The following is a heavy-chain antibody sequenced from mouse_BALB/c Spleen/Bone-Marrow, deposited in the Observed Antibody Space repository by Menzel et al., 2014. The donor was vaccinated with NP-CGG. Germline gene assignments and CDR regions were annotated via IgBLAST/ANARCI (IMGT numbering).Heavy chain of an antibody. J-gene: IGHJ3*01. Sequence: EVKLQESGAELVKPGASVKLSCTPSGFNIKDTHMHWVKQRPEQGLEWIGRIDPANGNTKYDPNFQGKATITADTSSNPAYLQLSSLTSEDTAVYYCARNYANPAWFASWGQGTLVTVS. CDR3: ARNYANPAWFAS. V-gene: IGHV14-3*02. CDR2: IDPANGNT. CDR1: GFNIKDTH. D-gene: IGHD1-1*01.